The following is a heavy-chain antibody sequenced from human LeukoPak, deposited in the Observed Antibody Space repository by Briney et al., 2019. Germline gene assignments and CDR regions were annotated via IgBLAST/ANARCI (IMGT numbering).Heavy chain of an antibody. CDR1: GLTFRYYY. D-gene: IGHD3-16*01. CDR3: ARGHYELWY. J-gene: IGHJ1*01. V-gene: IGHV3-11*06. Sequence: GGSLRLSCSASGLTFRYYYMSCIRQAPGKGLEWVSYISSSSSYTDYADSVKGRFTISRDDAKNSLYLQMNSLRAEDTAVYYCARGHYELWYWGQGTLVTVSS. CDR2: ISSSSSYT.